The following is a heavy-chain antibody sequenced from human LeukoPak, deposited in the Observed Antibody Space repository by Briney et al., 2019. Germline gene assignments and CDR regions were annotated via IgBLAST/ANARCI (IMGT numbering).Heavy chain of an antibody. D-gene: IGHD3-9*01. Sequence: KTSETLSLNCAVYGGSFSGYYWSWIRQPPGKGMEWIGEINHSGSNNYNPSLKSRFTISVYTSKNQFSLKLSSVTAADTAVYYCARGSLTIFLWGQGTLVTVSS. CDR2: INHSGSN. CDR3: ARGSLTIFL. J-gene: IGHJ4*02. CDR1: GGSFSGYY. V-gene: IGHV4-34*01.